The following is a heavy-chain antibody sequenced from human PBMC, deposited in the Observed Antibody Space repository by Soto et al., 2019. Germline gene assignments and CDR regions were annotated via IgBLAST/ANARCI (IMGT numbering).Heavy chain of an antibody. CDR2: IGTAGGT. CDR3: ARVPPLQEGDPDYYYGMDV. Sequence: AGGSLRLSCAASGFTFSSYDMHWVRQATGKGLEWVSAIGTAGGTYYPGSVKGRFTISRENAKNSLYLQMNSLRAGDTAVYYCARVPPLQEGDPDYYYGMDVWGQGTTVTVSS. V-gene: IGHV3-13*04. J-gene: IGHJ6*02. CDR1: GFTFSSYD.